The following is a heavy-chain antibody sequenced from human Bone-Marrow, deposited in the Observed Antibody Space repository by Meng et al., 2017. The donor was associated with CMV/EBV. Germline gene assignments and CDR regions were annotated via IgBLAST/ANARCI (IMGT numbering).Heavy chain of an antibody. Sequence: SETLSLTCAVYGGSFSGYYWSWIRQPPGKGLEWIGEINHSGSTNYNPSRKSRVTISVDTSKNQFSLKLSSVTAADTAVYYCARERGPILGTRYYFDYWGQGTLVTVSS. J-gene: IGHJ4*02. CDR2: INHSGST. CDR3: ARERGPILGTRYYFDY. CDR1: GGSFSGYY. D-gene: IGHD2-2*02. V-gene: IGHV4-34*01.